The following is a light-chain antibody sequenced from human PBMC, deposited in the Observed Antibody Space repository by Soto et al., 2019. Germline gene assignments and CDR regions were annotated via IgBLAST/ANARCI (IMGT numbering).Light chain of an antibody. Sequence: DIQMTQSPSTLSGSLGDTVTVTCLASQSVSGWLAWYQQKPGEAPKLLIYDASALPRGVPSRFSGSGSGTKFTLTIASLQPDDFATYYCQQYETFSGTFGPGTKVDIK. CDR3: QQYETFSGT. J-gene: IGKJ1*01. V-gene: IGKV1-5*01. CDR2: DAS. CDR1: QSVSGW.